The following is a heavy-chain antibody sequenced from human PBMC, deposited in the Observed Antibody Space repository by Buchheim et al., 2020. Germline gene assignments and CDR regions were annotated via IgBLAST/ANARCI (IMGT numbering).Heavy chain of an antibody. CDR2: ISSSGSTI. CDR1: GFTFSDYY. V-gene: IGHV3-11*01. J-gene: IGHJ6*02. D-gene: IGHD6-6*01. Sequence: QVQLVESGGGLVKPGGSLRLSCAASGFTFSDYYMSWIRQAPGKGLEWVSYISSSGSTIYYADSVKGRFTISRDNPKNSLYLQMNSLRAENTAVYYCARDQIAEYSSPTPRYGMDVWGQGTT. CDR3: ARDQIAEYSSPTPRYGMDV.